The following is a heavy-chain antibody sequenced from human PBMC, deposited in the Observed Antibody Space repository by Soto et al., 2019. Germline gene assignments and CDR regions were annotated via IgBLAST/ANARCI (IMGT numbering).Heavy chain of an antibody. J-gene: IGHJ4*02. CDR3: ARGLGGYCSSTSCYHYFDY. Sequence: GASVKVSCKASGYTFTSYDINCVRQATGQVLEWMGWMDPNSGNTGYAQKFQGRVTMTRNTSISTAYMELSSLRSEDTAVYYCARGLGGYCSSTSCYHYFDYWGQGTLVTVSS. CDR1: GYTFTSYD. CDR2: MDPNSGNT. V-gene: IGHV1-8*01. D-gene: IGHD2-2*01.